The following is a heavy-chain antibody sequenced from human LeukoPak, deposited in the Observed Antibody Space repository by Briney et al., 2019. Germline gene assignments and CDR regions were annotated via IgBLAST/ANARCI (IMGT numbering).Heavy chain of an antibody. V-gene: IGHV3-53*01. J-gene: IGHJ6*02. Sequence: GGSLRLSCAASGFTVSSNYMSWVRQAPGKGLEWVSVIYSGGSTYYADSVKGRFTISRDNSKNTLYLQMNSLRAEDTAVYYCARDKVTMVRGVTAYYYGMDVWGQETTVTVYS. CDR3: ARDKVTMVRGVTAYYYGMDV. CDR1: GFTVSSNY. D-gene: IGHD3-10*01. CDR2: IYSGGST.